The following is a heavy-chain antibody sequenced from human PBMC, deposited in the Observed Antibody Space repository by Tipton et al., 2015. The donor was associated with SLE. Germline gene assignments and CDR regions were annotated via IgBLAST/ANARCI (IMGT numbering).Heavy chain of an antibody. Sequence: TLSLTCTVSGGSVSSGSYYWSWIRQPPGKGLEWIGYIYYSGSTNYNPSLKSRVTISVDTSKNQFSLKLSSVTAADTAVYYCARDRGSGSHPSLFDYWGQGTLVTVSS. CDR3: ARDRGSGSHPSLFDY. CDR2: IYYSGST. V-gene: IGHV4-61*01. D-gene: IGHD1-26*01. J-gene: IGHJ4*02. CDR1: GGSVSSGSYY.